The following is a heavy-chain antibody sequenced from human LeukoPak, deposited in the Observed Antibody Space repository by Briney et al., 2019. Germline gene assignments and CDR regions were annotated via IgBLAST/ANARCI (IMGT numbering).Heavy chain of an antibody. V-gene: IGHV4-59*01. CDR3: ARTLLTSSRYYYYGLDV. D-gene: IGHD6-13*01. Sequence: SETLSLTCTVSGGSITYYHWSWIRQPPGKGLEWIASIYDSGSTNYDPSLKSRVSISVDTSKDQFSLRLNSVTAADTAVYYCARTLLTSSRYYYYGLDVWGQGTTVTVSS. CDR1: GGSITYYH. J-gene: IGHJ6*02. CDR2: IYDSGST.